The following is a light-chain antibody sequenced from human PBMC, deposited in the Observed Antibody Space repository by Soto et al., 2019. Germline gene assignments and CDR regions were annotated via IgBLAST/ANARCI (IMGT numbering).Light chain of an antibody. CDR3: AAWAGTPTGGV. CDR1: SSSVGVDY. CDR2: TNA. J-gene: IGLJ3*02. Sequence: QSALTQPPSVSGTPGQRVTIYCSGSSSSVGVDYVYWYQHFPGTAPKLLIHTNAQRHSGVPDRFSGSKSGPSACLAISGRRSEDEADYDCAAWAGTPTGGVCGGGTNVTV. V-gene: IGLV1-47*02.